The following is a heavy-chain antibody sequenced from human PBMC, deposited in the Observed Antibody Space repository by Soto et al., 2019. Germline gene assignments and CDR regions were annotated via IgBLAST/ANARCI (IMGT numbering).Heavy chain of an antibody. CDR1: GFTFSSYE. D-gene: IGHD4-17*01. CDR3: ARDIDYGDYAGYV. V-gene: IGHV3-48*03. CDR2: ISSSGSTI. Sequence: TGGSLRLSCAASGFTFSSYEMNWVRQAPGKGLEWVSYISSSGSTIYYADSVKGRFTISRDNAKNSLYLQMNSLRAEDTAVYYCARDIDYGDYAGYVWGQGTTVTVSS. J-gene: IGHJ6*02.